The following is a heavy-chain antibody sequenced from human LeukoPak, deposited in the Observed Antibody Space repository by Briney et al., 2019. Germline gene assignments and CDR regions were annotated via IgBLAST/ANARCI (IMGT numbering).Heavy chain of an antibody. D-gene: IGHD6-13*01. J-gene: IGHJ4*02. CDR1: GYTFTGYY. V-gene: IGHV1-2*02. CDR3: ARDVPRAPSRIAAAGDDY. Sequence: GASVKVSCKASGYTFTGYYMHWVRQAPGQGLEWMGWINPNSGGTNYAQKFQGRVTMTRDTSISTAYMELSRLRSDDTAVYYCARDVPRAPSRIAAAGDDYWGQGTLVTVSS. CDR2: INPNSGGT.